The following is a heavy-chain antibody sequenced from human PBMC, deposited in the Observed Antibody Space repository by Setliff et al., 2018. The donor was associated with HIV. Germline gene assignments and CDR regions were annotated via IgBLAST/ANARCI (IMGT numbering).Heavy chain of an antibody. CDR2: IYYSGST. CDR3: ARDGPLEGSYRYYYYYMDV. D-gene: IGHD3-10*01. V-gene: IGHV4-59*11. J-gene: IGHJ6*03. CDR1: GGSISSHY. Sequence: SETLSLTCTVSGGSISSHYWSWIRQPPGKGLEWIGYIYYSGSTNYNPSLKSRVTVSVDTSKNQFSLKLSSVTAADTAVYYCARDGPLEGSYRYYYYYMDVWGKGTTVTVS.